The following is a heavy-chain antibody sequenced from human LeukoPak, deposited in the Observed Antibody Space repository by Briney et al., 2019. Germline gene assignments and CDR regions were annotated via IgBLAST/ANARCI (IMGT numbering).Heavy chain of an antibody. CDR1: GFTFSSYG. D-gene: IGHD1-7*01. J-gene: IGHJ4*02. CDR3: AKETGTTGAFDY. V-gene: IGHV3-30*18. Sequence: GRSLRLSCAASGFTFSSYGMHWVRQAPGKGLEWVAVISYDGSNKCYADSVKGRFTISRDNSKNTLYLQMNSLRAEDTAVYYCAKETGTTGAFDYWGQGTLVTVSS. CDR2: ISYDGSNK.